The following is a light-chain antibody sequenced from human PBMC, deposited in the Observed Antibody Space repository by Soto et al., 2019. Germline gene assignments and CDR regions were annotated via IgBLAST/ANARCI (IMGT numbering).Light chain of an antibody. CDR1: QRGISTY. Sequence: EIVLTQSPGTLSLSQGARATLSCRASQRGISTYLAWYQQKPGQAPRLLIYGASSRATGIPDRFSGSGSGTDFTLTISRLEPEDFAVYYCQQHGSWPITFGQGTRLEIK. J-gene: IGKJ5*01. CDR2: GAS. CDR3: QQHGSWPIT. V-gene: IGKV3-20*01.